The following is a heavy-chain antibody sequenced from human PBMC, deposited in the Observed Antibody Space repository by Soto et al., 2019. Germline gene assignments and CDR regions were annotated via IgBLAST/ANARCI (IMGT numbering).Heavy chain of an antibody. CDR3: AKPGQWLVRCYFDY. D-gene: IGHD6-19*01. CDR2: ISGSGGST. Sequence: EVQLLESGGGLVQPGGSLRLSCVASEFTFSSYAMSWVRQAPGKGLEWVSAISGSGGSTYYADSVKGRFTISRDNSKNTLYLQMNSLRAEDTAVYYCAKPGQWLVRCYFDYWGQGTLVTVSS. J-gene: IGHJ4*02. V-gene: IGHV3-23*01. CDR1: EFTFSSYA.